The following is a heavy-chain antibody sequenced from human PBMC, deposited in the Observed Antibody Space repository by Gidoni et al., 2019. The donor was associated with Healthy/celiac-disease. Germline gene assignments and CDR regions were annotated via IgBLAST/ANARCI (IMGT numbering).Heavy chain of an antibody. CDR2: IYWDDDK. V-gene: IGHV2-5*02. Sequence: QITLKESGPTLVKPTQTLTLTCTFSGFSLSTSGVGVGWIRQPPGKALEWLALIYWDDDKRYSPSLKSRLTITKDTSKNQVVLTMTNMDPVDTATYYCAHSRPYYYDSSGFDAFDIWGQGTMVTVSS. J-gene: IGHJ3*02. CDR1: GFSLSTSGVG. CDR3: AHSRPYYYDSSGFDAFDI. D-gene: IGHD3-22*01.